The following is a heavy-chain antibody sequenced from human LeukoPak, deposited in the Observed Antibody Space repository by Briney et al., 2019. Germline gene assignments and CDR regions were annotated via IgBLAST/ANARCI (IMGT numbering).Heavy chain of an antibody. CDR2: IYSGGST. Sequence: GGSLRLSCAASGFTVSSNYMSWVRQAPGKGLEWVSVIYSGGSTYYADSVKGRFTISRDNSKNTLYLQMNSLRAEDTAVYYCAKGRYYYDSSGYSNWFDPWGQGTLVTVSS. V-gene: IGHV3-66*01. CDR3: AKGRYYYDSSGYSNWFDP. J-gene: IGHJ5*02. D-gene: IGHD3-22*01. CDR1: GFTVSSNY.